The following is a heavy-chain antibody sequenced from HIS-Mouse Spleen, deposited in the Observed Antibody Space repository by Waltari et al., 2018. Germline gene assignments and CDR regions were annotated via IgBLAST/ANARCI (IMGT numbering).Heavy chain of an antibody. CDR3: AREIPYSSSWYDWYFDL. J-gene: IGHJ2*01. Sequence: QLQLQESGPGLVKPSETLSLTCTVSGGSISSSSYYWGWLRKPPGKGLEWIGSIYYSGSTYSDPSHRSRVTISVYTSKNQFSLKLSSVTAADTAVYYCAREIPYSSSWYDWYFDLWGRGTLVTVSS. D-gene: IGHD6-13*01. V-gene: IGHV4-39*07. CDR2: IYYSGST. CDR1: GGSISSSSYY.